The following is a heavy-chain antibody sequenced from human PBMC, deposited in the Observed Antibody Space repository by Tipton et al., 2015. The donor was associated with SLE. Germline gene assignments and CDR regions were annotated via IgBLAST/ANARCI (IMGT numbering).Heavy chain of an antibody. Sequence: TLSLTCTVSGGSISSYYWSWIRQPPGKGLEWIGYIYYSGSTYYNPSLKSRVTISVDTSKNQFSLKLSSVTAADTAVYYCASRSGMSPYYYMDVWGKGTTVTVSS. CDR2: IYYSGST. CDR3: ASRSGMSPYYYMDV. J-gene: IGHJ6*03. CDR1: GGSISSYY. V-gene: IGHV4-59*12. D-gene: IGHD3-3*01.